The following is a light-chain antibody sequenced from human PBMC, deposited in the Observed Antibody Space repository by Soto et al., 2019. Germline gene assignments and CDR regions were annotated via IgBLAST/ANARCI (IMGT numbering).Light chain of an antibody. CDR2: KAS. V-gene: IGKV1-5*03. J-gene: IGKJ4*01. CDR3: QQYNSYSPLT. CDR1: QTISSW. Sequence: DIQMTQSPSTLSGSVGDRSTITCRASQTISSWLAWYQQKPGKAPKLLIYKASTLKSGVPSRFSGSGSGTEFTLTISSLQPDDFATYYCQQYNSYSPLTFGGGTKVDI.